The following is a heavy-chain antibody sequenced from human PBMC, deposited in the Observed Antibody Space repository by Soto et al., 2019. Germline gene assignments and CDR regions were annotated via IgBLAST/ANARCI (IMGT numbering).Heavy chain of an antibody. Sequence: SVKVSCKASGGAFSRSAFAWVRQAPLQGPEWMVGMMPVYGSANYAQKFRGRLTITAEESTRTICMELIGLTSDETGVYYCARGGGTIFGELTIQGRHRMDFWAQGTTVTVSS. D-gene: IGHD3-3*01. CDR3: ARGGGTIFGELTIQGRHRMDF. J-gene: IGHJ6*02. CDR1: GGAFSRSA. V-gene: IGHV1-69*13. CDR2: MMPVYGSA.